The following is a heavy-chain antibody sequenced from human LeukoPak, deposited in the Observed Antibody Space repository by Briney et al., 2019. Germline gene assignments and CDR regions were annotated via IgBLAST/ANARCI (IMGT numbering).Heavy chain of an antibody. CDR3: ARHTATKWELLSVDAFDI. Sequence: GGSLRLSCAASGFTFSSYSMNWVRQAPGKGLEWVSYISSSSSTIYYADSVKGRFTISRDNAKNSLYLQMNSLRAEDTAVYYCARHTATKWELLSVDAFDIWGQGTMVTVSS. D-gene: IGHD1-26*01. CDR2: ISSSSSTI. J-gene: IGHJ3*02. V-gene: IGHV3-48*01. CDR1: GFTFSSYS.